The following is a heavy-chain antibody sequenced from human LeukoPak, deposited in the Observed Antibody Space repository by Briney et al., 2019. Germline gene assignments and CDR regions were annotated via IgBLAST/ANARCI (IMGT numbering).Heavy chain of an antibody. J-gene: IGHJ4*02. CDR2: ISYDGSNK. Sequence: PGGSLRLSCAASGFTFSSYNMNWVRQAPGKGLEWVAVISYDGSNKYYADSVKGRFTISRDNSKNTLYLQMNSLRAEDTAVYYCAKEPLVWSGCFDYWGQGTLVTVSS. CDR3: AKEPLVWSGCFDY. CDR1: GFTFSSYN. V-gene: IGHV3-30*18. D-gene: IGHD3-3*01.